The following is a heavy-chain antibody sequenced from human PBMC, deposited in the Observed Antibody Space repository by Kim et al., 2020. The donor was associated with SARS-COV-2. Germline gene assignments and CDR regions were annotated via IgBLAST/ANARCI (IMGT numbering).Heavy chain of an antibody. V-gene: IGHV3-9*01. J-gene: IGHJ6*02. CDR1: GFTFGDYA. CDR2: ISWNSGSI. D-gene: IGHD6-6*01. CDR3: AKDKGQERSSSGVDYYYYYGMDV. Sequence: GGSLRLSCAASGFTFGDYAMHWVRQAPGKGLEWVSGISWNSGSIGYADSVKGRFTISRDNAKNSLYLQMNSLRAEDTALYYCAKDKGQERSSSGVDYYYYYGMDVWGQGTTVTVSS.